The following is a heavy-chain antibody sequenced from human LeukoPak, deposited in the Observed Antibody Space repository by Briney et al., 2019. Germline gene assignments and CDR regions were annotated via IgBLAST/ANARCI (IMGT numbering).Heavy chain of an antibody. J-gene: IGHJ4*02. CDR3: ARARDYDISGYDSRPFDY. V-gene: IGHV4-30-4*08. CDR2: IYYSGST. Sequence: SQTLSLTCTVSGGSISSGDYYWSWIRQPPGKGLEWIGYIYYSGSTYYNPSLKSRVTISVDTSKNQFSLKLSSVTAADTAVYYCARARDYDISGYDSRPFDYWGQGTLVTVSS. CDR1: GGSISSGDYY. D-gene: IGHD3-22*01.